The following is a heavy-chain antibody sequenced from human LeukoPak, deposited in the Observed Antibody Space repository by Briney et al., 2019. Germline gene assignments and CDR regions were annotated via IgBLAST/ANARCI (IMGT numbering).Heavy chain of an antibody. J-gene: IGHJ4*02. CDR2: IYYSGST. CDR3: ARSPYSSSWYVDY. Sequence: SETLSLTCTVSGGSISSYYWSWIRQPPGKGLEWIGSIYYSGSTYYNPSLKSRVTISVDTSKNQFSLKLSSVTAADTAVYYCARSPYSSSWYVDYWGQGTLVTVSS. CDR1: GGSISSYY. V-gene: IGHV4-59*05. D-gene: IGHD6-13*01.